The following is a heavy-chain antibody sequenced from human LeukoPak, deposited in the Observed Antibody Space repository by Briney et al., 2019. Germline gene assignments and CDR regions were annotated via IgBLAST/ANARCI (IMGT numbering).Heavy chain of an antibody. CDR2: IYYSGST. D-gene: IGHD3-10*01. CDR1: GGSISSGGYY. V-gene: IGHV4-31*03. CDR3: ARTPSSLIRGDKNWFDP. Sequence: NPSETLSLTYTVSGGSISSGGYYWNWIRQHPGKGLEWIGYIYYSGSTYYNPSLKSRVAISVDTSKNQFSLNVSSVTAADTAAYYCARTPSSLIRGDKNWFDPWGQGTLVTVSS. J-gene: IGHJ5*02.